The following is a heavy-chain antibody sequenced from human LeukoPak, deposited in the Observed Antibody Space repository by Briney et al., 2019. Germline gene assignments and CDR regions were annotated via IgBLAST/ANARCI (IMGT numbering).Heavy chain of an antibody. D-gene: IGHD3-10*02. CDR3: ARNYVRSRYNWFDP. CDR1: GGSISSYY. Sequence: SETLSLTCTVSGGSISSYYWSWIRQPPGKGLEWIGCIYTSGSTNYNPSLKSRVTISVDTSKNQFSLKLSSVTAADTAVYYCARNYVRSRYNWFDPWGQGTLVTVSS. CDR2: IYTSGST. J-gene: IGHJ5*02. V-gene: IGHV4-4*09.